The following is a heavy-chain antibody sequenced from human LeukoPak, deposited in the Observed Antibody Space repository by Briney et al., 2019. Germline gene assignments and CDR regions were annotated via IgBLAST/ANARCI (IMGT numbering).Heavy chain of an antibody. CDR1: GYTFADYF. V-gene: IGHV1-2*06. CDR3: ARDLSSTPNWEFDY. CDR2: INANSGGT. D-gene: IGHD1-26*01. J-gene: IGHJ4*02. Sequence: ASVKVSCKTSGYTFADYFIHWVRQAPGQGLGWMGRINANSGGTEYEQKFQGRVTMTRDTSISTAYVEVNWLISDDTAIYYCARDLSSTPNWEFDYWGQGTLVTVSS.